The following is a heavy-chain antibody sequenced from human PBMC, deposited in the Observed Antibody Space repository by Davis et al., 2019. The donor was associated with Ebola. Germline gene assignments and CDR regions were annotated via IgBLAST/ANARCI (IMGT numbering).Heavy chain of an antibody. J-gene: IGHJ4*02. CDR1: GGSFSGYY. D-gene: IGHD2-2*01. CDR3: ARDRLVPAASDY. CDR2: IYYSGST. Sequence: PSETLSLTCAVYGGSFSGYYWSWIRQPPGKGLEWIGYIYYSGSTYYNPSLKSRVTISVDTSKNQFSLKLSSVTAADTAVYYCARDRLVPAASDYWGQGTLVTVSS. V-gene: IGHV4-34*01.